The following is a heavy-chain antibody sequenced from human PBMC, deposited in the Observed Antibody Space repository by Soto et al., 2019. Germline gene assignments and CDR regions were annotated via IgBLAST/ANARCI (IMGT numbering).Heavy chain of an antibody. CDR3: TTDGDIVVVPAARDY. J-gene: IGHJ4*02. CDR1: GFTFSNAW. Sequence: EVQLVESGGGLVKPGGSLRLSCAASGFTFSNAWMSWVRQAPGKGLEWVGRIKSKTDGGTTDYAAPVKGGFTISRDDSKNTLYLQMNSLKTEDTAVYYCTTDGDIVVVPAARDYWGQGTLVTVSS. V-gene: IGHV3-15*01. D-gene: IGHD2-2*01. CDR2: IKSKTDGGTT.